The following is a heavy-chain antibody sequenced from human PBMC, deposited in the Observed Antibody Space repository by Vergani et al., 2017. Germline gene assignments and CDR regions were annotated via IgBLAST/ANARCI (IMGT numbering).Heavy chain of an antibody. Sequence: EVQLLGSGGGLVQPGGSLRLSCAASGFTFTNFAMTWVRQAPGEGLEWVSGISGSGGFTYYADSVKGRFTISRDNSKNTLHLQMNSFRADDTAVYYCTKGSRGYTGYFFDYWGQGTLATVSS. CDR1: GFTFTNFA. D-gene: IGHD5-12*01. CDR2: ISGSGGFT. CDR3: TKGSRGYTGYFFDY. J-gene: IGHJ4*02. V-gene: IGHV3-23*01.